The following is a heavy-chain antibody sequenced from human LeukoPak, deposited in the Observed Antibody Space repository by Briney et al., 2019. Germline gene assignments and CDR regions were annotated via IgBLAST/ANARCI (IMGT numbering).Heavy chain of an antibody. Sequence: GGSLRLSCAASGFTFSSYAMRWVRQAPGKGLEWVAVISYDGFNKYYADSVKGRFTISRDNSKNTPYLQMNSLRAEDTAVYYCARGAASYSSSPSDYWGQGTLVTVSS. CDR3: ARGAASYSSSPSDY. CDR1: GFTFSSYA. D-gene: IGHD6-13*01. CDR2: ISYDGFNK. V-gene: IGHV3-30*01. J-gene: IGHJ4*02.